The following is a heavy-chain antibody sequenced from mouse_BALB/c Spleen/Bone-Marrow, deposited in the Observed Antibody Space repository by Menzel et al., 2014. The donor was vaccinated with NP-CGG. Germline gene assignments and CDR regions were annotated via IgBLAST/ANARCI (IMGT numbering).Heavy chain of an antibody. Sequence: QVQLKDLGPGLVAPSQSLSITCTVSGFSLTSYGVHWVRQPPGKGLEWLGVIWAGGNTIYNSALMSRLSINKDNSKSHVFLKMNSLQTDDTAMYSCASSYYGTSQFAYWGQGTLVTVSA. CDR1: GFSLTSYG. J-gene: IGHJ3*01. CDR3: ASSYYGTSQFAY. V-gene: IGHV2-9*02. CDR2: IWAGGNT. D-gene: IGHD1-1*01.